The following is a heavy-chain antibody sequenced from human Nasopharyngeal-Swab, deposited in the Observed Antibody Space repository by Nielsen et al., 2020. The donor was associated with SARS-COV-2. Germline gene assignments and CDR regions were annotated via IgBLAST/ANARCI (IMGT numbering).Heavy chain of an antibody. CDR3: ARDLQGMNYMDV. J-gene: IGHJ6*03. Sequence: SETLSLTCSVSGAPLSSVQWWSCVRQSPGKGLEWIGEIYRSGSGNYNPSLKSRVTLSVDKSKNQVSLKLNSVTAADTAAYYCARDLQGMNYMDVWGKGTTVTVSS. D-gene: IGHD3-10*01. V-gene: IGHV4-4*02. CDR1: GAPLSSVQW. CDR2: IYRSGSG.